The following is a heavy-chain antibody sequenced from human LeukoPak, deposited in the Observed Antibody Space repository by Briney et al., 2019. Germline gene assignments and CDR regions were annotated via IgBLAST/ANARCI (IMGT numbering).Heavy chain of an antibody. CDR1: GGSISSYY. D-gene: IGHD3-10*01. J-gene: IGHJ4*02. CDR3: ARMVRGVFPDY. CDR2: IYYSGST. Sequence: PSETLSLTCTVSGGSISSYYWSWIRQPPGKGLEWIGYIYYSGSTNYNPSLKSRVTVSVDTSKNQFSLKLSSVTAADTAVYYCARMVRGVFPDYWGQGTLVTVSS. V-gene: IGHV4-59*01.